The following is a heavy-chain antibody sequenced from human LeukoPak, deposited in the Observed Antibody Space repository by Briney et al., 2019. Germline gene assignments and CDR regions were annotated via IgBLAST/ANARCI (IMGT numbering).Heavy chain of an antibody. D-gene: IGHD4-23*01. CDR1: GYTFTSYA. J-gene: IGHJ6*02. CDR3: ARDGATGVFYYYGMDV. V-gene: IGHV7-4-1*02. CDR2: INTNTGNP. Sequence: ASVKVSCKASGYTFTSYAMNWVRQAPGQGLERMGWINTNTGNPTYAQGFTGRFVFSLDTSVSTAYLQISSLKAEDTAVYYCARDGATGVFYYYGMDVWGQGTTVTVSS.